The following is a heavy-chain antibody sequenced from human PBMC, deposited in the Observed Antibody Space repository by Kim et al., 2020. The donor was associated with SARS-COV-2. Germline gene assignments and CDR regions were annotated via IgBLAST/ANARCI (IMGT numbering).Heavy chain of an antibody. CDR3: ARLEPYFDY. D-gene: IGHD1-1*01. Sequence: SETLSLTCTVSGGSISSSSYYWGWIRQPPGKGLVWIGSIYYSGSTYYNPSLKSRVTISVDTSKNQFSLMLSSVTAADTAVYYCARLEPYFDYWGQGTLVTVSS. CDR1: GGSISSSSYY. V-gene: IGHV4-39*01. CDR2: IYYSGST. J-gene: IGHJ4*02.